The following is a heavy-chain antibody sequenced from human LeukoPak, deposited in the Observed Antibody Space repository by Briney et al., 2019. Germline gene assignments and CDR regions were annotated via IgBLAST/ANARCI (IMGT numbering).Heavy chain of an antibody. J-gene: IGHJ4*02. CDR1: GYSISSGYY. CDR2: IYHSGST. CDR3: ARDPSIVVVPAAIDY. Sequence: PSETPSLTCTVSGYSISSGYYWGWIRQPPGKGLEWIGSIYHSGSTYYNPSLKSRVTISVDTSKNQFSLKLSSVTAADTAVYYCARDPSIVVVPAAIDYWGQGTLVTVSS. D-gene: IGHD2-2*01. V-gene: IGHV4-38-2*02.